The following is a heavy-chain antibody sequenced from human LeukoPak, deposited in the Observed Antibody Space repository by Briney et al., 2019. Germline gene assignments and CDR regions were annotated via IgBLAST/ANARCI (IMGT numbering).Heavy chain of an antibody. CDR3: AREIGGQFDP. V-gene: IGHV1-69*04. J-gene: IGHJ5*02. Sequence: EASVKVSCKASGGTFSSYAISWVRQAPGQGLEWMGRIIPILGIANYAQRFQGRVTITADKSTSTAYMELSSLRSEDTAVYYCAREIGGQFDPWGQGTLVTVSS. CDR2: IIPILGIA. D-gene: IGHD3-16*01. CDR1: GGTFSSYA.